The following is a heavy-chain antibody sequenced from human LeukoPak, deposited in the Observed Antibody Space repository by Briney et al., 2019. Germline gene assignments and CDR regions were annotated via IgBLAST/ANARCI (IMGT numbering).Heavy chain of an antibody. CDR1: RFTFSSYG. Sequence: QAGGSLRLSCADSRFTFSSYGMSWVRQAPGKGLEWVSSISGSGGRTYYADSVKGRFTISRDNAQNSLYLEMNSLRAEDTAVYYCEREIVSAVAGNFDYWGQGTLVTVSS. CDR2: ISGSGGRT. D-gene: IGHD6-19*01. CDR3: EREIVSAVAGNFDY. V-gene: IGHV3-23*01. J-gene: IGHJ4*02.